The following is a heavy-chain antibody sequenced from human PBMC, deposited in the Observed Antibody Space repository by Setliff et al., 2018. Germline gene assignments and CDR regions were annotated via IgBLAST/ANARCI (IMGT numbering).Heavy chain of an antibody. CDR3: ARAPWGDDYDSLYTWFDP. J-gene: IGHJ5*02. D-gene: IGHD3-22*01. CDR1: GYGFTSHY. Sequence: ASVKVSCKTSGYGFTSHYFHWLRQAPGQGLEWMGIVNPSGGKTILSQKFQGRVSMTADASTATVYMELHSLTSEDTAIYYCARAPWGDDYDSLYTWFDPWGQGSLVTVSS. V-gene: IGHV1-46*01. CDR2: VNPSGGKT.